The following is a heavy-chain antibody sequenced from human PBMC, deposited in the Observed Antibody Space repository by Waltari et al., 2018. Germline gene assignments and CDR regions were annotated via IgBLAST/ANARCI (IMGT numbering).Heavy chain of an antibody. Sequence: EVQLVESGGGLVQPGRSLRLSCAVSGFNFDDYAMHWVRQAPGKGLGWVSGISWNSDNIGYADSVKSRFTISRDNAKNSLYLQMNSLRPEDTALYYCAKGHSGSYGLKDWGQGTLVTVSS. CDR1: GFNFDDYA. J-gene: IGHJ4*02. V-gene: IGHV3-9*01. D-gene: IGHD1-26*01. CDR2: ISWNSDNI. CDR3: AKGHSGSYGLKD.